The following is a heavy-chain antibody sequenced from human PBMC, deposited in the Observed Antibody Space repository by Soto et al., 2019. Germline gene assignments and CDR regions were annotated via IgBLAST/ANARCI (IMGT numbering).Heavy chain of an antibody. CDR2: IYWNDDY. CDR3: AYRRGFGELFP. V-gene: IGHV2-5*01. CDR1: GFSLSTSGLG. Sequence: QITLKESGPTLVKPTQTLTLTCTFSGFSLSTSGLGVGWIRQPPGKALEWLALIYWNDDYRYSPSLKSRLTITKDTSKNQVVLTMTNMDPVDTGTYYCAYRRGFGELFPWGQGTLVTVSS. D-gene: IGHD3-10*01. J-gene: IGHJ5*02.